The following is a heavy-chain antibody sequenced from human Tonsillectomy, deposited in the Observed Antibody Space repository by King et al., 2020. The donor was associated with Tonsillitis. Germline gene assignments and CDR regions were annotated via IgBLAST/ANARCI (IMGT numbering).Heavy chain of an antibody. J-gene: IGHJ4*02. CDR2: IKEDGSEV. D-gene: IGHD2-8*01. Sequence: VQLVESGGGLVQPGGSLRLSCAASGFTFSHYWMSWVRQAPGKGLEWVANIKEDGSEVYYVDSVKGRFTISRDNSKNSLYLQMNSLRAEDTALYYCVKGGCTNGVCPDYWGQGTLVTVSS. V-gene: IGHV3-7*03. CDR3: VKGGCTNGVCPDY. CDR1: GFTFSHYW.